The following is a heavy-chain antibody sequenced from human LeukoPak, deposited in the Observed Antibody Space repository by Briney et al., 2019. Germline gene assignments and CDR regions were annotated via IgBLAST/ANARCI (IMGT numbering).Heavy chain of an antibody. CDR3: ARDKGWQGIAVAGQLYYYYFGMDG. CDR2: IIPIFGTA. CDR1: GGTFSSYA. J-gene: IGHJ6*04. V-gene: IGHV1-69*13. Sequence: RASVKVSCKASGGTFSSYAISWVRHAPGQGLEWMGGIIPIFGTANYAQKIQGRVTITADESTRTAYMELSSLRSEDTAVYYCARDKGWQGIAVAGQLYYYYFGMDGWGKGTTVTASS. D-gene: IGHD6-19*01.